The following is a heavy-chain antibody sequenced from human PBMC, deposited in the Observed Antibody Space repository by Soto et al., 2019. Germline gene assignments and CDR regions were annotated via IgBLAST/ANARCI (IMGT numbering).Heavy chain of an antibody. V-gene: IGHV4-59*01. D-gene: IGHD3-10*02. CDR1: GGSISSYY. CDR2: IYYSGST. Sequence: PSETLSLTCTVSGGSISSYYWSWIRQPPGKGLEWIGYIYYSGSTNYNPSLKSRVTISVDTSKNQFSLKLSSVTAADTAVYYCARTTYYVAPSRASTSIPPRHNWFDPWGQGTLVTVSS. J-gene: IGHJ5*02. CDR3: ARTTYYVAPSRASTSIPPRHNWFDP.